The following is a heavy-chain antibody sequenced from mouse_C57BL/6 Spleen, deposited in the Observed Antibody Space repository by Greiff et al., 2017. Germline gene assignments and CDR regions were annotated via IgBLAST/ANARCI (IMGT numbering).Heavy chain of an antibody. CDR2: ISYDGSN. CDR1: GYSITSGYY. CDR3: ARGGYDEGGYFDY. Sequence: EVHLVESGPGLVKPSQSLSLTCSVTGYSITSGYYWNWIRQFPGNKLEWMGYISYDGSNNYNPSLKNRISITRDTSKNQFFLKLNSVTTEDTATYYCARGGYDEGGYFDYWGQGTTLTVSS. D-gene: IGHD2-2*01. V-gene: IGHV3-6*01. J-gene: IGHJ2*01.